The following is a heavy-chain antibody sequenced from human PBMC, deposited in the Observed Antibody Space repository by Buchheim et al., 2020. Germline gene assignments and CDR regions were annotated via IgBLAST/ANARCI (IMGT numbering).Heavy chain of an antibody. V-gene: IGHV5-51*01. Sequence: EVQLVQSGAEVKKPGESLKISCKGSGYSFTNYWIGWVRQMPGKGLELMGIIYPGDSDTRYSPSFQGQVTFSAARSISTAYPQWSSLKASETAIYYWARQDCGADCYYHYYNMDVWGQGTT. CDR1: GYSFTNYW. D-gene: IGHD2-21*01. CDR3: ARQDCGADCYYHYYNMDV. CDR2: IYPGDSDT. J-gene: IGHJ6*02.